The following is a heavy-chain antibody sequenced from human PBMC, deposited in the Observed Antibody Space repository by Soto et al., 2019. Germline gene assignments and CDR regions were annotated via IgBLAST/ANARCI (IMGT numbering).Heavy chain of an antibody. CDR3: AKALQGVPAAPAAYYYYGMDV. J-gene: IGHJ6*02. CDR2: ISGSGGST. Sequence: GGSLRLSCAASGFTFSSYAMSWVRQAPGKGLEWVSAISGSGGSTYYADSVKGRFTISRDNSKNTLYLQMTSLRAEDTAIYYCAKALQGVPAAPAAYYYYGMDVWGQGTTVTVSS. CDR1: GFTFSSYA. V-gene: IGHV3-23*01. D-gene: IGHD2-2*01.